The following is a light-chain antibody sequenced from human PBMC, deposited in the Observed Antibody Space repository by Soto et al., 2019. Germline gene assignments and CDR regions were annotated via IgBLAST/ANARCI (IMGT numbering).Light chain of an antibody. CDR2: DAS. CDR3: QKRSNWPQLT. CDR1: QSVSSY. J-gene: IGKJ4*01. Sequence: EIVLTQSPATLSLSPGERATLSCRASQSVSSYLAWYQQKPGQAPRLLIYDASNRATGIPARFSGSGSGTDFTLTISSLEPEDLAGYYCQKRSNWPQLTFGGGTKVDIK. V-gene: IGKV3-11*01.